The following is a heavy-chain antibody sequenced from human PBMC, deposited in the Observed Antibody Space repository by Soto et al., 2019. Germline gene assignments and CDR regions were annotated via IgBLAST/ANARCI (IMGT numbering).Heavy chain of an antibody. J-gene: IGHJ5*02. CDR3: ARIPVDTYMINWFDP. Sequence: AETLSLTCTVSGGSVSSGDYYFICIGERPGNGLELIGYIYYSGSTNYNPSLKSRVSISLDTSKNQFSLRLTSVTAADTAVYYCARIPVDTYMINWFDPWGQGTLVTVSS. CDR1: GGSVSSGDYY. D-gene: IGHD5-18*01. V-gene: IGHV4-61*08. CDR2: IYYSGST.